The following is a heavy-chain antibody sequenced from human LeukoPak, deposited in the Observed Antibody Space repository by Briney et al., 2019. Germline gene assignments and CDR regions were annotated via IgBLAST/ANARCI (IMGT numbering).Heavy chain of an antibody. J-gene: IGHJ4*02. CDR1: GINLGDYN. D-gene: IGHD2-15*01. CDR2: IRPKAYGGTT. CDR3: TRGGWSFAY. Sequence: GSLRLFCSCSGINLGDYNMSWVRPGPGEGLEWVGSIRPKAYGGTTEYAASVKGRFTISRDDSKSSGYLQMNSLKTEDTAVYHCTRGGWSFAYWGQGTLVTVSS. V-gene: IGHV3-49*04.